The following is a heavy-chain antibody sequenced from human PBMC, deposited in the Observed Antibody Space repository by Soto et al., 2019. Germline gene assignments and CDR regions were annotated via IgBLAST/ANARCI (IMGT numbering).Heavy chain of an antibody. CDR2: VYSGGST. D-gene: IGHD2-15*01. J-gene: IGHJ6*03. CDR1: GFTVSSNY. V-gene: IGHV3-66*01. CDR3: ARDGRYCSGGSCYYYYYYMDA. Sequence: EVQLVESGGGLVQPGGSLRLSCAASGFTVSSNYMSWVRQAPGKGLEWVSLVYSGGSTYYADSVKGRFTISRDNCKNTLYLHMNSLRAEDTAVYYCARDGRYCSGGSCYYYYYYMDAWGKGTTVTVSS.